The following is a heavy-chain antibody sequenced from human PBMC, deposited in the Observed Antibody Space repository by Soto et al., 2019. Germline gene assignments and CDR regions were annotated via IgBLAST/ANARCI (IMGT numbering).Heavy chain of an antibody. Sequence: QVQLVQSGAEVKKPGSSVKVSCKASGGTFSSYTISWVRQAPGQGLEWMGRIIPILGIANYAQKFQGRVTXTXXKSTSTAYMELSSLRSEYPAVYYCGRERERAECDYWGQGTLVTVSS. CDR3: GRERERAECDY. V-gene: IGHV1-69*08. CDR1: GGTFSSYT. J-gene: IGHJ4*02. CDR2: IIPILGIA. D-gene: IGHD1-1*01.